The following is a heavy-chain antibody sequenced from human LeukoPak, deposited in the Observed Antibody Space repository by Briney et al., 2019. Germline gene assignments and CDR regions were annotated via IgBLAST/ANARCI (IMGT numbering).Heavy chain of an antibody. Sequence: SETLSLTCTVSGGSISSYYWSWIRQLPGKGLEWIGYIYYSGSTNYNPSLKSRVTISVDTSKNQFSLKLSSVTAADTAVYYCARLSGGYSYGSIDYWGQGTLVTVSS. CDR3: ARLSGGYSYGSIDY. CDR1: GGSISSYY. J-gene: IGHJ4*02. V-gene: IGHV4-59*08. CDR2: IYYSGST. D-gene: IGHD5-18*01.